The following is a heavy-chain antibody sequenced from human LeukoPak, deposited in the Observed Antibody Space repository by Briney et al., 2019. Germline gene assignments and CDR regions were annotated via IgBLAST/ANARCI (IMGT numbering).Heavy chain of an antibody. CDR2: ISGSVGDT. Sequence: PGGSLRLSCAASGFTFSSYAMNWVRQAPGKGLEWVSVISGSVGDTYYTDSVKGRFTISRDNSKNTLYLQMKSLRAEDTAVYYCAKDFTAAPGNVFHFDYWGQGTLVTVSS. D-gene: IGHD6-13*01. J-gene: IGHJ4*02. V-gene: IGHV3-23*01. CDR3: AKDFTAAPGNVFHFDY. CDR1: GFTFSSYA.